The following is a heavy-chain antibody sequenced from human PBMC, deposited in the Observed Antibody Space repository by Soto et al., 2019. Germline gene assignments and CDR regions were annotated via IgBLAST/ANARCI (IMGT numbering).Heavy chain of an antibody. Sequence: QVQLQESGPGLVKPSGTLSLTCAVSGGSISSSNWWSWVRQPPGKGLEWIGESYHSGSTNYNPSLKSRVTISVDKSKNQFSLKLSSVTAADTAVYYCARSPQDIVVVVAATSGAFDIWGQGTMVTVSS. V-gene: IGHV4-4*02. CDR2: SYHSGST. J-gene: IGHJ3*02. CDR3: ARSPQDIVVVVAATSGAFDI. CDR1: GGSISSSNW. D-gene: IGHD2-15*01.